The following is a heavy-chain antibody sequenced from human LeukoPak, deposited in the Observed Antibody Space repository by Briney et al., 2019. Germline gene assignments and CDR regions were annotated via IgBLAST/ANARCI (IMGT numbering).Heavy chain of an antibody. CDR1: GGSISSSSYY. J-gene: IGHJ5*02. V-gene: IGHV4-39*02. CDR3: ARDNAGATTEWFDP. CDR2: IYYSGST. Sequence: PSETLSLTCTVSGGSISSSSYYWGWIRQPPGKGLGWIGSIYYSGSTHYNPSLKSRVTISVDTSKNQLSLKLSSVTAADTAVYYCARDNAGATTEWFDPWGQGTLVTVSS. D-gene: IGHD1-26*01.